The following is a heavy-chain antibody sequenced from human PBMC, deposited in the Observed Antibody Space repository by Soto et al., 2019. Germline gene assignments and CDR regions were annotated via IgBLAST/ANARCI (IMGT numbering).Heavy chain of an antibody. CDR3: ARHRFNYYDDTVYYYFDY. CDR1: GYTFTSYG. J-gene: IGHJ4*02. D-gene: IGHD3-22*01. CDR2: ISAYNGNT. Sequence: AASVKVSCKASGYTFTSYGISWVRQAPGQGLEWMGWISAYNGNTNYAQKLQGRVTMTTDTSTSTAYMELRSLRSDDTAVYYCARHRFNYYDDTVYYYFDYWGQGTLVTVSS. V-gene: IGHV1-18*01.